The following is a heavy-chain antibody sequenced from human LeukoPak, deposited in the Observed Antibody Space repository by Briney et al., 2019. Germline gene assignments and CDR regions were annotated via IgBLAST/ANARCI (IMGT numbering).Heavy chain of an antibody. CDR3: VTNYGDYSKPNPNWFDP. CDR2: FDPEDGET. Sequence: ASVKVSCKVSGYTLTELSMHWVRQAPGKGLEWMGGFDPEDGETIYAQKFQGRVTMTEDTSTDTAYMELSSLRSEDTAVYYCVTNYGDYSKPNPNWFDPWGQGTLVTVSS. V-gene: IGHV1-24*01. J-gene: IGHJ5*02. D-gene: IGHD4-17*01. CDR1: GYTLTELS.